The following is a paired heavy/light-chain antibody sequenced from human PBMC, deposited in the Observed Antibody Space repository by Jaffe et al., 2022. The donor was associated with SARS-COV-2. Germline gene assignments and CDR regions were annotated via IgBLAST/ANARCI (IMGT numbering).Light chain of an antibody. CDR1: RVGEKY. J-gene: IGLJ1*01. Sequence: SFELTQPPSVSVSPGQTAIITCSGNRVGEKYVCWYQQKPGQSPVLVIYQDSRRPSGIPDRFSGSNSGNTATLTISGTQAMDEADYYCQAWDNNYYVFGTGTKVTVL. CDR3: QAWDNNYYV. V-gene: IGLV3-1*01. CDR2: QDS.
Heavy chain of an antibody. D-gene: IGHD5-12*01. CDR3: ARDRGDGYHFDY. V-gene: IGHV3-53*01. J-gene: IGHJ4*02. Sequence: EVQLVESGGGLIQPGGSLRLSCAASGFTVSSNYMNWVRQAPGKGLEWVSVIYSVGSTYYADSVKGRFTISRDSFRNTLDLQMSNLKAEDTAVYYCARDRGDGYHFDYWGPGTLVTVSS. CDR2: IYSVGST. CDR1: GFTVSSNY.